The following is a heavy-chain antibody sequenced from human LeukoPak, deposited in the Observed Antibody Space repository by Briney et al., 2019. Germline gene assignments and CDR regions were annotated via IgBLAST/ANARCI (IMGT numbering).Heavy chain of an antibody. CDR2: INPSGGST. D-gene: IGHD6-19*01. Sequence: ASVKVSCKASGYTFTSYYMHWVRQAPGQGLEWMGIINPSGGSTSYAQKFQGRVTMTRDMSTSTVYMELSSLRSEDTAVYYCARLAVAVAFDYWGQGTLVTVSS. V-gene: IGHV1-46*01. CDR3: ARLAVAVAFDY. CDR1: GYTFTSYY. J-gene: IGHJ4*02.